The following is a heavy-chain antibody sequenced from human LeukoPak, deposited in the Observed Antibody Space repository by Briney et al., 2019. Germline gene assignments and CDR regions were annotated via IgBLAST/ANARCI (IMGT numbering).Heavy chain of an antibody. Sequence: AEALKISCEGAGYKFANYWIGCVRQLPGEGLEWMGNIYPGDSDTRYSPSFQGEVTLLVDKSINTAYLQWSRLKASDTAMYYCARRIAVGSHFDYWGQGTLVTVSS. D-gene: IGHD6-19*01. CDR1: GYKFANYW. J-gene: IGHJ4*02. CDR2: IYPGDSDT. CDR3: ARRIAVGSHFDY. V-gene: IGHV5-51*01.